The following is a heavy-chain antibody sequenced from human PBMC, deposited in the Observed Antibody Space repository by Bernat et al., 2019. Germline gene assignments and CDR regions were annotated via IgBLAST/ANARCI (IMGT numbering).Heavy chain of an antibody. V-gene: IGHV3-23*04. D-gene: IGHD6-19*01. CDR3: AKDISSGWWVNWFDP. CDR1: GFTFSDHY. Sequence: EVQLVESGGGLVQPGGSLRLSCAASGFTFSDHYMDWVRQAPGKGLEWVSAISGSGGSTYYADSVKGRFTISRDNSKNTLYLQMNSLRAEDTAVYYCAKDISSGWWVNWFDPWGQGTLVTVSS. CDR2: ISGSGGST. J-gene: IGHJ5*02.